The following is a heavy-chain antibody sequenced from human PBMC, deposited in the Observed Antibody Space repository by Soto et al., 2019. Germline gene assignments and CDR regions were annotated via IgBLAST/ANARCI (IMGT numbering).Heavy chain of an antibody. D-gene: IGHD2-15*01. CDR3: ARGLKGYCSGGSCYSDAFDI. CDR2: ISYDGSNK. J-gene: IGHJ3*02. V-gene: IGHV3-30-3*01. Sequence: QVQLVESGGGVVQPGRSLRLSCAASGFTFSSYAMHWVRQAPGKGLEWVAVISYDGSNKYYADSVKGRFTISRDNSKNTLYLQMNSRRAEDTAVYYCARGLKGYCSGGSCYSDAFDIWGQGTMVTVSS. CDR1: GFTFSSYA.